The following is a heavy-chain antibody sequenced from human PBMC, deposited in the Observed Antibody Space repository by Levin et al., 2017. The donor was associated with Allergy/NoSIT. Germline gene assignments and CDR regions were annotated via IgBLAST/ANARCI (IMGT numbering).Heavy chain of an antibody. CDR1: GGSISSSSYY. D-gene: IGHD6-19*01. CDR3: ARLGKVAVASPC. Sequence: SQTLSLTCTVSGGSISSSSYYWGWIRQPPGKGLEWIGSIYYSGSTYYNPSLKSRVTISVDTSKNQFSLKLSSVTAADTAVYYCARLGKVAVASPCWGQGTLVTVSS. CDR2: IYYSGST. V-gene: IGHV4-39*01. J-gene: IGHJ4*02.